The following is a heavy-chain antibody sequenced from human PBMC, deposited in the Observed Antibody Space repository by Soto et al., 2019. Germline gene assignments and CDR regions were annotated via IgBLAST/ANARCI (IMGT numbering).Heavy chain of an antibody. CDR3: ATRSPAFYY. Sequence: GASVKVCCKTSGYTFTSYGISWVRQAPGQGLEWMGWITTDKGKTTYAQKFQGRVAMTTDTSTSTAYMELRSLRSDDTAVYYCATRSPAFYYWGQGTLVTVSS. CDR2: ITTDKGKT. V-gene: IGHV1-18*01. CDR1: GYTFTSYG. J-gene: IGHJ4*02.